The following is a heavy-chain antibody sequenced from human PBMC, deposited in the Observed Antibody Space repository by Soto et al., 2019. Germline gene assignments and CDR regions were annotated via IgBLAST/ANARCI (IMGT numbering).Heavy chain of an antibody. CDR1: GGSISSSNYY. J-gene: IGHJ3*02. CDR2: IYYSGST. V-gene: IGHV4-39*01. Sequence: LSLTCTVSGGSISSSNYYWGWIRQPPGKGLEWIGSIYYSGSTAYNSSLKSRVTMSVDTSKNQLSLRLSSVTAADMAVYYCASPTLGAFDIWGQGTMVTVSS. CDR3: ASPTLGAFDI. D-gene: IGHD3-16*01.